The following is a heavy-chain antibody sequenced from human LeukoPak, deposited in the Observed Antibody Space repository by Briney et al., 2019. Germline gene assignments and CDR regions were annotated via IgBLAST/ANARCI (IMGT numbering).Heavy chain of an antibody. CDR3: ARRGSFNPLDC. Sequence: GESLQISCKGSGYSFTSYWIGWGRQMPGKGLEWMGIIYPGGSDTRYSPSFQGQVTISADKSISPAYLQWSSLKASDAAYFYCARRGSFNPLDCWDQGTLVTVSS. J-gene: IGHJ4*01. V-gene: IGHV5-51*01. D-gene: IGHD2-15*01. CDR1: GYSFTSYW. CDR2: IYPGGSDT.